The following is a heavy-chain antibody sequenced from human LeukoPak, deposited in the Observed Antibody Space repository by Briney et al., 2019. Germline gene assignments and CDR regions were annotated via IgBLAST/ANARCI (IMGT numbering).Heavy chain of an antibody. Sequence: SETLSLTCAVYGGSFSGYYWSWIRQPPGKGLEWIGEINHSGSTNYNPSLKSRVTISVDTSKNQFSLKLSSVTAADTAVYYCARVPPYSGSYSYWGQGTLVTVSS. D-gene: IGHD1-26*01. CDR1: GGSFSGYY. J-gene: IGHJ4*02. CDR3: ARVPPYSGSYSY. V-gene: IGHV4-34*01. CDR2: INHSGST.